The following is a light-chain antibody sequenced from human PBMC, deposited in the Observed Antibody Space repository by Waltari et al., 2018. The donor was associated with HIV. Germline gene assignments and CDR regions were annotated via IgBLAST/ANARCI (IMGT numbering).Light chain of an antibody. J-gene: IGKJ1*01. CDR1: QTISNN. CDR2: GAT. CDR3: QQYDNWPPR. V-gene: IGKV3-15*01. Sequence: EIILTQSPASLSMSPGERATLSCRASQTISNNLAWYHQRPGQPPRLLIYGATTRATGIPARFSGSGSGTEFTLTISSLQSEDFALYYCQQYDNWPPRFGQGTKVDIK.